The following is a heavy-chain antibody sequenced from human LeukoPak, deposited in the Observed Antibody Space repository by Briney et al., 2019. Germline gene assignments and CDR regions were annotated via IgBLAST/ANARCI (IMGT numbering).Heavy chain of an antibody. J-gene: IGHJ4*02. CDR3: ARGGIQVSGIDEFDY. CDR2: IGIRGDT. CDR1: GFTFIDYG. Sequence: GGSLRLSCAAAGFTFIDYGMHWVRHGKGKGLEWGSAIGIRGDTHYSGSVKGRFTISRENTESSFYLQMNSLRSEDTAVYYCARGGIQVSGIDEFDYWGQGTLVTVSS. D-gene: IGHD6-19*01. V-gene: IGHV3-13*01.